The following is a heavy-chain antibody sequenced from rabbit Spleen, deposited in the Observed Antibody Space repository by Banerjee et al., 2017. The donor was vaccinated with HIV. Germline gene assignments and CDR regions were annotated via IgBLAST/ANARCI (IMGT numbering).Heavy chain of an antibody. V-gene: IGHV1S40*01. CDR3: ARGSAAMTLVITGYYLSL. Sequence: QSLEESGGDLVKPGASLTLTCTASGFSFSSSDYMCWVRQAPGKGPEWIACIYTGDGNTYYATWAKGRFTVSKTSSTTVTLQMTSLTVADTATYFCARGSAAMTLVITGYYLSLWGPGTLVTVS. J-gene: IGHJ4*01. D-gene: IGHD2-1*01. CDR2: IYTGDGNT. CDR1: GFSFSSSDY.